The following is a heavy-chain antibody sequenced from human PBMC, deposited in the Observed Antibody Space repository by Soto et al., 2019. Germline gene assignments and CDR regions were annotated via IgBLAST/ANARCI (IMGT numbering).Heavy chain of an antibody. CDR1: GFTFSNAW. CDR3: TTDLADY. Sequence: EVQLVESGGGLVKPGGSLRLACAASGFTFSNAWMSWVRQAPGKGLEWVGLIKRKTDGGTTDHAAPVKGRFTSSRDDSKNTLDLQMNSLRTEATAVYYCTTDLADYWGQGTLVTVSS. J-gene: IGHJ4*02. V-gene: IGHV3-15*01. CDR2: IKRKTDGGTT.